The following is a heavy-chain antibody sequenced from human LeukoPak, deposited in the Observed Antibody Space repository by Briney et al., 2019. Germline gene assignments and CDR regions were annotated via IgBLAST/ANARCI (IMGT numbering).Heavy chain of an antibody. Sequence: PSETLSLTCTVSGYSISGGYYWGWIRQPPGKGLEWIGSIYHSGSTYYNPSLKSRVTISVDKSKNQFSLKLSSVTAADTAVYYCARARDSGYYYDSSGYYYFDYWGQGTLVTVSS. D-gene: IGHD3-22*01. CDR3: ARARDSGYYYDSSGYYYFDY. V-gene: IGHV4-38-2*02. J-gene: IGHJ4*02. CDR1: GYSISGGYY. CDR2: IYHSGST.